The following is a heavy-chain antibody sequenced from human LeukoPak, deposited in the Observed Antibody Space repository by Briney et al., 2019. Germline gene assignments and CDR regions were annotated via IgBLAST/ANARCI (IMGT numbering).Heavy chain of an antibody. Sequence: GGSLRLSCAASGFTFSSYWMSWVRQAPGKGLEWVANIKEDGSEKYYADSVKGRFTISRDNAKNSLYLQMNSLRAEDTAVYYCARDDGELSAFDIWGQGTVVTVSS. CDR1: GFTFSSYW. J-gene: IGHJ3*02. CDR2: IKEDGSEK. V-gene: IGHV3-7*01. D-gene: IGHD1-26*01. CDR3: ARDDGELSAFDI.